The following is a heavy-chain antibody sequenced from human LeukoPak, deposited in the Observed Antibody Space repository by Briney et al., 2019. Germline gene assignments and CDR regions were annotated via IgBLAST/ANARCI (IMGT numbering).Heavy chain of an antibody. V-gene: IGHV4-61*01. CDR2: IYYSGST. J-gene: IGHJ4*02. CDR3: ARAQWLRGPTDY. CDR1: GGSVSSGSYY. D-gene: IGHD6-19*01. Sequence: SETLSLTCTVSGGSVSSGSYYWSWIRQPPGKGLEWIGYIYYSGSTNYNPSLKSRVTISVDTSKNQFSLKLSSVTAADTAVYYCARAQWLRGPTDYWGQGTLVTVSS.